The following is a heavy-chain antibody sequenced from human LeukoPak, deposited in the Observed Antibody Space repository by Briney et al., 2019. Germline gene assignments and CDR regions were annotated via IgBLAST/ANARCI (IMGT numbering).Heavy chain of an antibody. D-gene: IGHD6-13*01. CDR3: ARRFGAAAGTSVDYYYYYMDV. V-gene: IGHV4-39*07. CDR1: GGSISSSSYY. Sequence: SETLSLTCTVSGGSISSSSYYWGWIRQPPGKGLEWIGSIYYSGSTYYNPSLKSRVTISVDTSKNQFSLKLSSVTATDTAVYYCARRFGAAAGTSVDYYYYYMDVWGKGTTVTISS. CDR2: IYYSGST. J-gene: IGHJ6*03.